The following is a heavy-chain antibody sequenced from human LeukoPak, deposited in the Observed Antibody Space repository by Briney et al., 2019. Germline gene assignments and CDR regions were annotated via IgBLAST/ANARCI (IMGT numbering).Heavy chain of an antibody. Sequence: SVKVSCKASGGTFSSYAISWVRQAPGQGLEWMGRIIPIFGTANYAQKFQGRVTITTDESASTAYMELSSLRSEDTAVYYCARDPPTDYDFWSGYFDYWGQGTLVTVSS. CDR3: ARDPPTDYDFWSGYFDY. CDR2: IIPIFGTA. D-gene: IGHD3-3*01. J-gene: IGHJ4*02. V-gene: IGHV1-69*05. CDR1: GGTFSSYA.